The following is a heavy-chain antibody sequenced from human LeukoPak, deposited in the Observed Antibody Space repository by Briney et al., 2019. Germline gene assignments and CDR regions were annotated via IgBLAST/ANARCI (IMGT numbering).Heavy chain of an antibody. CDR2: INPSGTGT. CDR1: GYTFTSYG. J-gene: IGHJ5*02. D-gene: IGHD2-15*01. CDR3: ARDNSYGDITWWFDP. V-gene: IGHV1-46*01. Sequence: ASVKVSCKASGYTFTSYGISWVRQAPGQGLEWVGLINPSGTGTLYTQKFQGRVTMTRDTSTSTDYMELSSLRSEDTAVYYCARDNSYGDITWWFDPWGQGTLVTVSS.